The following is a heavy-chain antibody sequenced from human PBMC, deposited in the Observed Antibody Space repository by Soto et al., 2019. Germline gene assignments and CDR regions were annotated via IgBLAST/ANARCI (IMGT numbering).Heavy chain of an antibody. CDR3: ARSPLAVDTAMVYDY. CDR2: IYYSGST. D-gene: IGHD5-18*01. J-gene: IGHJ4*02. CDR1: GGSISSYY. Sequence: PSETLSLTCTVSGGSISSYYWSWIRQPPGKGLEWIGYIYYSGSTNYNPSLKSRFTISVDTSKNQFSLKLSSVTAADTAVYYCARSPLAVDTAMVYDYWGQGTLVTVS. V-gene: IGHV4-59*08.